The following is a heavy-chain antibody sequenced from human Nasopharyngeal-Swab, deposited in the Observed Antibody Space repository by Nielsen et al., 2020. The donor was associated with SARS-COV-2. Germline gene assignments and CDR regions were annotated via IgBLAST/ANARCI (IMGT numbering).Heavy chain of an antibody. J-gene: IGHJ6*03. V-gene: IGHV3-30*18. Sequence: GASLKISCAASGFTFSNYGMHWVRQAPGKGLEWVAVISYHGSYKYYADSVKGRFTISRDNSKNTLYLQMNSLRAEDTAVFYCAKDGEAFYCYYYYMDVWGKGTTVTVSS. D-gene: IGHD2/OR15-2a*01. CDR3: AKDGEAFYCYYYYMDV. CDR1: GFTFSNYG. CDR2: ISYHGSYK.